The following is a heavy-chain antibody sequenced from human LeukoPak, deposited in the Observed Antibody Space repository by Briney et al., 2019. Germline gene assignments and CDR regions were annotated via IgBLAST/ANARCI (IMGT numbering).Heavy chain of an antibody. D-gene: IGHD2-2*01. CDR2: INSDGSGA. J-gene: IGHJ4*02. CDR3: ARSLVVVPAAGFDY. V-gene: IGHV3-74*01. Sequence: QTGGSLRLSCAVSGFTFSNYWMHWVRQVPGKGLVWVSRINSDGSGATYADSVKGRFTISRDNAKNTLYLQMNSLRAEDTAVYYCARSLVVVPAAGFDYWGQGTLVTVSS. CDR1: GFTFSNYW.